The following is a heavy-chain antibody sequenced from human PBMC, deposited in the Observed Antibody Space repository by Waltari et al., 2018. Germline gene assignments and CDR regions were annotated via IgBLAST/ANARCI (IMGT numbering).Heavy chain of an antibody. CDR2: IKKDGSEE. V-gene: IGHV3-7*01. J-gene: IGHJ3*02. CDR3: ARDQWFAFDI. Sequence: EVQLVESGGGLVQPGGSRSLSCQASGFTFSSYWMSWVRQAPGKGLEWVANIKKDGSEEYYVDSVRGRFTISRDNAKNSLYLQMNSLRPEDTAVYYCARDQWFAFDIWGQGTMVTVSS. CDR1: GFTFSSYW. D-gene: IGHD3-22*01.